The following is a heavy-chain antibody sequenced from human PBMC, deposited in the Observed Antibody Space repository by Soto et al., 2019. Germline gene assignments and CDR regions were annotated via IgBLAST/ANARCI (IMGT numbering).Heavy chain of an antibody. CDR2: IYHSGST. Sequence: SETLSLTCAVSGGSISSGGYSWSWIRQPPGKGLEWIGYIYHSGSTYYNPSLKSRVTISVNRSKNQFSLKLSSVTAEDTAVYYCARGSYDYVWGSYRPPEPEPPGYWGQGTLVTVSS. V-gene: IGHV4-30-2*01. CDR3: ARGSYDYVWGSYRPPEPEPPGY. J-gene: IGHJ4*02. D-gene: IGHD3-16*02. CDR1: GGSISSGGYS.